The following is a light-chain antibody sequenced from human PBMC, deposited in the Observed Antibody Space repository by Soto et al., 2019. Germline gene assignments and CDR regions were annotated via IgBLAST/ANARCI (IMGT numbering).Light chain of an antibody. Sequence: QSALTQPRSVSVSPGQSVTISCTGTSSDVGGYNYVSWYQQHPGKAPKLMIYDVSKRPSGVPDRFSGSKSGNTASLPISGLQAEDEADYYCCSYAGSYTNYVFGTGTKLTVL. V-gene: IGLV2-11*01. CDR3: CSYAGSYTNYV. J-gene: IGLJ1*01. CDR1: SSDVGGYNY. CDR2: DVS.